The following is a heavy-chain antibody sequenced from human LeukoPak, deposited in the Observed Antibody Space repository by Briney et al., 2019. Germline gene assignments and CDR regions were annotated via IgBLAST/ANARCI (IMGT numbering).Heavy chain of an antibody. CDR2: LSGSGDIR. CDR1: GFTFHNHA. V-gene: IGHV3-23*01. CDR3: AKALSVSSIPSGDFDF. D-gene: IGHD6-6*01. Sequence: GGSLRLPCAASGFTFHNHALSWVRQAPGKGLEWVSGLSGSGDIRYYAEPVKGRFTISRDNSKNTVYLHMNSLRAEDTAVYFCAKALSVSSIPSGDFDFWGQGTLVTVSS. J-gene: IGHJ4*02.